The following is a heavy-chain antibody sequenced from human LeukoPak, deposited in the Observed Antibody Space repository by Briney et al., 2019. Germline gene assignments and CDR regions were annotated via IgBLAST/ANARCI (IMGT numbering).Heavy chain of an antibody. V-gene: IGHV3-48*01. D-gene: IGHD1-14*01. Sequence: MNXXXXAXXXXLXXXXYIGATNRTIYYADSVKGRFTISRDNAKNSLYLQMNSLRADDTAVYYCARDSRTAYGMDVWGQGTTVTVSS. CDR2: IGATNRTI. CDR3: ARDSRTAYGMDV. J-gene: IGHJ6*02.